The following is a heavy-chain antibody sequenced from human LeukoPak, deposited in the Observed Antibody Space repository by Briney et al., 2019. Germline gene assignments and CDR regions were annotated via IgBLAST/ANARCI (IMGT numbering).Heavy chain of an antibody. CDR1: GFTFSTYG. CDR3: AKDRYCDNGVCSGSFDY. CDR2: ISYDGSNK. D-gene: IGHD2-8*01. V-gene: IGHV3-30*02. J-gene: IGHJ4*02. Sequence: PGGSLRLSCAASGFTFSTYGMHWVRQTPGKGLEWVAFISYDGSNKNYADSVKGRFTFSRDNSKNTVYLQMNSLRAEDTAVYYCAKDRYCDNGVCSGSFDYWGQGTLVTVSP.